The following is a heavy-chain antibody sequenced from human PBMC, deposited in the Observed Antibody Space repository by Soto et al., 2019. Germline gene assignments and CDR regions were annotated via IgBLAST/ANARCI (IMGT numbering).Heavy chain of an antibody. V-gene: IGHV1-69*12. Sequence: QVQLVQSGAEVKKPGSSVKVSCKASGGTFSTDSISWVRQAPGQGLEWMGGIIPMFGTANNAQKFPGGVTITADESTSTAYMELSSLRSEATAVYFCAREIDGYYGMDVWGQGTTVTVAS. CDR2: IIPMFGTA. CDR3: AREIDGYYGMDV. CDR1: GGTFSTDS. J-gene: IGHJ6*02.